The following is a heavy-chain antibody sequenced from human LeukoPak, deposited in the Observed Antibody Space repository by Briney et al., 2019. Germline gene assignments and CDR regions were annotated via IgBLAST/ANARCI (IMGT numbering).Heavy chain of an antibody. Sequence: SETLSLTCGVSGFSISRSYYWAWIRQPPGKGLEWIGTIHHIGSTYYSPSLGSRVTMSVDTSKNEFSLNLKSVTAADTAVYYCARAGWIITSGIDYWGQGALVTVSS. J-gene: IGHJ4*02. V-gene: IGHV4-38-2*01. CDR2: IHHIGST. D-gene: IGHD3-10*01. CDR1: GFSISRSYY. CDR3: ARAGWIITSGIDY.